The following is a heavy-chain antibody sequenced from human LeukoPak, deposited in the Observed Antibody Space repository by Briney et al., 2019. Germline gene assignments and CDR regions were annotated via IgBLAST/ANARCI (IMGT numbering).Heavy chain of an antibody. CDR3: ARGRRGHYYGSGGYYKSFFDY. CDR2: IYYSGST. V-gene: IGHV4-59*12. D-gene: IGHD3-10*01. J-gene: IGHJ4*02. Sequence: SETLSLTCTVSGGSISSYYWSWIRQPPGKGLEWIGYIYYSGSTNYNPSLKSRVTISVDTSKNQFSLKLSSVTAADTAVYYCARGRRGHYYGSGGYYKSFFDYWGQGTLVTVSS. CDR1: GGSISSYY.